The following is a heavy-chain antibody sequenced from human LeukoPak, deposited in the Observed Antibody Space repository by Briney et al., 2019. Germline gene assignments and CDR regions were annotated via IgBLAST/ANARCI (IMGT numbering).Heavy chain of an antibody. D-gene: IGHD2-15*01. CDR3: ARDPLIYCSGGSCYYPYYYYYMDV. CDR1: GGTFSSYA. Sequence: GSSVKVSCKASGGTFSSYAISWVRQAPGQGLEWRGGIIPIFGTANYAQKFQGRVTITADKSTSTAYMELSSLRSEDTAVYYCARDPLIYCSGGSCYYPYYYYYMDVWGKGTTVTVSS. CDR2: IIPIFGTA. J-gene: IGHJ6*03. V-gene: IGHV1-69*06.